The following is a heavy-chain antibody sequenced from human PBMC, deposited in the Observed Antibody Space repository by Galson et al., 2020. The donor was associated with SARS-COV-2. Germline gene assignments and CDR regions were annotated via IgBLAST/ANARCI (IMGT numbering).Heavy chain of an antibody. Sequence: KIGESLKISCAASGSRFSSYTMNWVRKAPGTGLEWVASISSSSSYIYVADSVKGRFTISRDNAKNSLYLQLNSLRAEDTAEYFCARDTRFDYWGQGTLVTVSS. V-gene: IGHV3-21*01. J-gene: IGHJ4*02. CDR1: GSRFSSYT. CDR3: ARDTRFDY. D-gene: IGHD1-26*01. CDR2: ISSSSSYI.